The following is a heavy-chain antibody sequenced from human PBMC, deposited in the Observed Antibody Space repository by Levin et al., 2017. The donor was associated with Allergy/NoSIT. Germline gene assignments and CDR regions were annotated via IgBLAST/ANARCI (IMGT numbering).Heavy chain of an antibody. CDR1: GFTFSSYW. D-gene: IGHD6-25*01. CDR2: INSDGSST. Sequence: GASVKVSCAASGFTFSSYWMHWVRQAPGKGLVWVSRINSDGSSTTYADSVKGRFTISRDNAKNTLHLQMNSLRAEDTAVYYCAKSSSEFDYWGQGTLVTVSS. J-gene: IGHJ4*02. CDR3: AKSSSEFDY. V-gene: IGHV3-74*01.